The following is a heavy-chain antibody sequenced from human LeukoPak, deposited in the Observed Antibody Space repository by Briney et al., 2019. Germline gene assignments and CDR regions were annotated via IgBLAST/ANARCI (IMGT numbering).Heavy chain of an antibody. CDR1: GGSIGNYY. CDR2: TSYSGNT. J-gene: IGHJ6*02. V-gene: IGHV4-59*01. CDR3: ARDHGYFGMDV. Sequence: SETLSLTCIVSGGSIGNYYWDWIRQPPGKGLEWIGYTSYSGNTIYNPSLKSRVTISIDPFKNQLSLKVTSVTAADTAVYYCARDHGYFGMDVWGQGTTVTISS.